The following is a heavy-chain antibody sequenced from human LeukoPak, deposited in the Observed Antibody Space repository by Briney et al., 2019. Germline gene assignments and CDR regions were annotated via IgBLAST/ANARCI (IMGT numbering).Heavy chain of an antibody. J-gene: IGHJ6*03. CDR2: IYYSGST. V-gene: IGHV4-39*01. Sequence: PSETLSLTCTVSGGSISSSSYYWGWIRQPPGMGLEWIGSIYYSGSTYYNPSLKSRVTISVDTSKNQFSLKLSSVTAADTAVYYCARVYGSGSYYNGYYYYYMDVWGKGTTVTVSS. D-gene: IGHD3-10*01. CDR3: ARVYGSGSYYNGYYYYYMDV. CDR1: GGSISSSSYY.